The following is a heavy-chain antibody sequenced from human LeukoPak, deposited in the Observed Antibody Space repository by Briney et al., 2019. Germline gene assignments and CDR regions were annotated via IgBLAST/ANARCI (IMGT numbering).Heavy chain of an antibody. D-gene: IGHD2-15*01. V-gene: IGHV1-2*02. Sequence: ASVKVSCKASGYTFTGYYMHWVRQAPGQGLEWMGWINPNSGGTNYAQKFQGRVTMTRDTSISTAYMELSRLRSDDTAVYYCARDHEIGYCSGGSCYSSGPYFDYWGQGTLVTVSS. CDR2: INPNSGGT. CDR1: GYTFTGYY. CDR3: ARDHEIGYCSGGSCYSSGPYFDY. J-gene: IGHJ4*02.